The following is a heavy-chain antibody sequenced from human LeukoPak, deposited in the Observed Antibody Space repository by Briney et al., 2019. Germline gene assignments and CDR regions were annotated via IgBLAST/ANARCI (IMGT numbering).Heavy chain of an antibody. Sequence: SETLSLTCTVSGGSISSFYWSWIRQSPVRGLEWIGYIYYIGSTNYNPSLKSRVTMSVDTSKNKFSLKLNSVTAADTAIYYCASADPRDGYRSDYWGQGTLVTVSS. CDR3: ASADPRDGYRSDY. V-gene: IGHV4-59*01. D-gene: IGHD5-24*01. CDR2: IYYIGST. CDR1: GGSISSFY. J-gene: IGHJ4*02.